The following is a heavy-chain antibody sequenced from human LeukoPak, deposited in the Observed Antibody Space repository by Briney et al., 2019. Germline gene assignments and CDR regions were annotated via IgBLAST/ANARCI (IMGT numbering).Heavy chain of an antibody. CDR3: ARGRQLAGDWFDP. D-gene: IGHD6-6*01. CDR2: MNPNSGNT. V-gene: IGHV1-8*01. J-gene: IGHJ5*02. CDR1: GYTFTSYD. Sequence: GASVNVSCKASGYTFTSYDINWVRQATGQGLEWMGWMNPNSGNTGYAQKFQGRVTMTRNTSISTAYMELSSLRSEDTAVYYCARGRQLAGDWFDPWGQGTLVTVSS.